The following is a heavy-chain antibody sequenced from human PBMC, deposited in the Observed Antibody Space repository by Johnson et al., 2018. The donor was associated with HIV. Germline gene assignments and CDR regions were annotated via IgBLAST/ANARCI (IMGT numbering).Heavy chain of an antibody. D-gene: IGHD3-10*01. Sequence: VQLVESGGGVVRPGGSLRLSCAASGFTFDDYGMSWVRQAPGKGLEWVSGSNWNGGSTGYGDSVKGRFTISRDNAKNSVYLQMNSLRAEDTALYYCAREALTYYDSSGSYYPVHDAFDIWGLGTLVTVSS. V-gene: IGHV3-20*04. CDR1: GFTFDDYG. CDR3: AREALTYYDSSGSYYPVHDAFDI. CDR2: SNWNGGST. J-gene: IGHJ3*02.